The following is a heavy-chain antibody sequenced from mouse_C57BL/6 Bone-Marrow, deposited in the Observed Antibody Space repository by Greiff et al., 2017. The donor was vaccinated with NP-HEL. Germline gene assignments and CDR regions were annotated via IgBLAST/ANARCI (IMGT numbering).Heavy chain of an antibody. CDR1: GYSFTGYY. V-gene: IGHV1-42*01. Sequence: VQLQQSGPELVKPGASVKISCKASGYSFTGYYMNWVKQSPEKSLEWIGEINPSTGGTTYNQKFKAKATLTVDKSSSTAYMQLKSLTSEDSAVYYCARWGGYFDYWGQGTTLTVSS. J-gene: IGHJ2*01. CDR2: INPSTGGT. CDR3: ARWGGYFDY.